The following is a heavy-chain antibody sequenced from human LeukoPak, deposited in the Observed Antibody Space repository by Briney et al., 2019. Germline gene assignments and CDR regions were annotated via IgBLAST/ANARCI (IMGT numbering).Heavy chain of an antibody. V-gene: IGHV4-59*01. CDR1: GGSISSYY. J-gene: IGHJ6*03. Sequence: PSETLSLTCTVSGGSISSYYWSWIRQPPGKGLEWMGYIYYSGIPNYNPSLKSLCTISVDTSKNQFSLKLSSVTAADTAVYYCARVVVAATPAYYYYYMDVWGKGTTVTVSS. D-gene: IGHD2-15*01. CDR3: ARVVVAATPAYYYYYMDV. CDR2: IYYSGIP.